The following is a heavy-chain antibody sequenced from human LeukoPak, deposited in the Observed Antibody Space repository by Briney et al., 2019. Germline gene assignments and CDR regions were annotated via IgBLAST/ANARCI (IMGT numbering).Heavy chain of an antibody. V-gene: IGHV1-2*02. CDR3: ARALRYCSTTSCQYYFDY. CDR1: GYTFTGYY. CDR2: INPNSGGT. Sequence: ASVKVSCKASGYTFTGYYMHWVRQAPGQGLEWMGWINPNSGGTNYAQKFQGRVTMTRDTSISTAYMELSRLRSDDTAVYYCARALRYCSTTSCQYYFDYGGQGTLVTVSS. J-gene: IGHJ4*02. D-gene: IGHD2-2*01.